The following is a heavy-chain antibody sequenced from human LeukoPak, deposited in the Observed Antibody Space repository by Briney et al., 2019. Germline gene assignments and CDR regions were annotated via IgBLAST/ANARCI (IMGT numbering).Heavy chain of an antibody. CDR3: ARGRDGFIDWFDP. CDR1: GGTFSSYA. D-gene: IGHD5-24*01. J-gene: IGHJ5*02. CDR2: IIPILGIA. Sequence: ASVKVSCKASGGTFSSYAISWVRQAPGRGLEWMGRIIPILGIANYAQKFQGRVTITADKSTSTAYMELSSLRSEDTAVYYCARGRDGFIDWFDPWGQGTLVTVSS. V-gene: IGHV1-69*04.